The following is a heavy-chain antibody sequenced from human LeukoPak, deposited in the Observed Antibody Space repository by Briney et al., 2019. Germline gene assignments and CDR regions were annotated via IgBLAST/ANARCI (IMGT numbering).Heavy chain of an antibody. Sequence: GGSLRLSCAASGFTFSSYGMHWVRQAPGKGLEWVAFIRYDGSNKYYADSVKGRFTISRDSSKNTPFLQMNSLRAEDTAVYYCARRYCSSTSCSFGGELDYWGQGTLVTVSS. J-gene: IGHJ4*02. V-gene: IGHV3-30*02. CDR2: IRYDGSNK. CDR1: GFTFSSYG. CDR3: ARRYCSSTSCSFGGELDY. D-gene: IGHD2-2*01.